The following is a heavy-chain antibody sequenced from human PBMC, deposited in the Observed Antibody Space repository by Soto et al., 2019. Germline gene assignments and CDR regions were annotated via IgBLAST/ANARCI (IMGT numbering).Heavy chain of an antibody. CDR1: GGSISSSSYY. CDR3: GRKGYYYYYMDV. Sequence: SETLSLTCTASGGSISSSSYYWGWIRQPPGKGLEWIGSIYYSGSTYYNPSLKSRVTISVDTSKNQFSLKLSSVTAADTAVYYCGRKGYYYYYMDVWGKGTTVTVSS. J-gene: IGHJ6*03. CDR2: IYYSGST. V-gene: IGHV4-39*01.